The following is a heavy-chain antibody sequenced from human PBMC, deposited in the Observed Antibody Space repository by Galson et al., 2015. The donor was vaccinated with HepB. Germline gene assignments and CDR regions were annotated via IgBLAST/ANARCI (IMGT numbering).Heavy chain of an antibody. J-gene: IGHJ4*02. CDR3: ARGQDDYGDPRGYYY. CDR1: GYMFTGYY. D-gene: IGHD4-17*01. CDR2: INPNSGGT. V-gene: IGHV1-2*06. Sequence: SVKVSCKASGYMFTGYYMHWVRQAPGQGLEWMGRINPNSGGTNYAQTFPGRVTMNRDTSISTAYMELSRLRSDDTAVYYCARGQDDYGDPRGYYYWGQGTLVTVSS.